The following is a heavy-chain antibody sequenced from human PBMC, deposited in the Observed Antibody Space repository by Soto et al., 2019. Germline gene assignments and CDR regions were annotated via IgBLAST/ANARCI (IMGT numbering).Heavy chain of an antibody. CDR1: DGSISSSNW. J-gene: IGHJ4*02. V-gene: IGHV4-4*02. Sequence: QVQLQESGPGLVKPSGTLSLTCAASDGSISSSNWWNWVRQPPGKGLEWIGEIYPGGSINYNPSLKSRLTISVDKSKNQISLNLTSVTAADTAVYYCASADFDYWGQGTLVTVSS. CDR3: ASADFDY. CDR2: IYPGGSI.